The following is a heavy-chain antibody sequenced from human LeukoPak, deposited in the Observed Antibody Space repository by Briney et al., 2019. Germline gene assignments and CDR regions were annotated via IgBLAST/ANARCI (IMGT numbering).Heavy chain of an antibody. V-gene: IGHV3-21*06. CDR2: ISSSDSK. Sequence: GGSLRLSCAASGFTFSRYSMNWVRRAPGKGLEWVSSISSSDSKYYVDSVKGGFTISRDNAKNSLYLQIYCAREGYSYGHAVDYWGQGTLVTVSS. CDR1: GFTFSRYS. D-gene: IGHD5-18*01. CDR3: DY. J-gene: IGHJ4*02.